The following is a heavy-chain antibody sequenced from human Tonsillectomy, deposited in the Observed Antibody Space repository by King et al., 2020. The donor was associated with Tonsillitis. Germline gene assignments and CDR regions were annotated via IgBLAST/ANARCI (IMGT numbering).Heavy chain of an antibody. Sequence: VQLVESGGGLVQPGRSLRLSCAASGFTFDDYAMHWVRQAPGKGLEWVSGISWNSGNIGYADSVKGRFTISRDNAKNSLYLQMNSLRAEETALYYCAKETIAAAGGFDYWGQGTLVTVSS. J-gene: IGHJ4*02. D-gene: IGHD6-13*01. CDR1: GFTFDDYA. CDR3: AKETIAAAGGFDY. CDR2: ISWNSGNI. V-gene: IGHV3-9*01.